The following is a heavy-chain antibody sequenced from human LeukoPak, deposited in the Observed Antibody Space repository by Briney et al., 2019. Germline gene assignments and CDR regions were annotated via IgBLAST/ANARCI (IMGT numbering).Heavy chain of an antibody. J-gene: IGHJ4*02. Sequence: SETLSLTCAVYGGSFSGYYWSWIRQPPGKGLEWIGEINHSGSTNYNPSLKSRVTISVDTSKNQFSLKLSSVTAADTSVYYCARHGYSSGPPDYWGQGTLVTVSS. CDR1: GGSFSGYY. V-gene: IGHV4-34*01. CDR3: ARHGYSSGPPDY. D-gene: IGHD6-19*01. CDR2: INHSGST.